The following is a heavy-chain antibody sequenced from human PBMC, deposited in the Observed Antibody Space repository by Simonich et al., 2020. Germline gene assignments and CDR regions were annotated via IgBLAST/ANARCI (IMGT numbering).Heavy chain of an antibody. CDR2: NYYSGGP. V-gene: IGHV4-39*01. CDR3: ARQRVLMVYAIDY. J-gene: IGHJ4*02. CDR1: GGSISSSSYY. D-gene: IGHD2-8*01. Sequence: QLQLQESGPGLVKPSETLSLTCTVSGGSISSSSYYGGWIRQPPGTGLEWIGSNYYSGGPYYNPSLKVRVTISVDTSKNQFSLKLSSVTAADTAVHYCARQRVLMVYAIDYWGQGTLVTVSS.